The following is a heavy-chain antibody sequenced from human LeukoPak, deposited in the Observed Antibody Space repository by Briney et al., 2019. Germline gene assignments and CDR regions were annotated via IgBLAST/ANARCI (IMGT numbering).Heavy chain of an antibody. CDR1: GFTFDSYA. J-gene: IGHJ4*02. CDR3: ARERWQVWSQFDY. V-gene: IGHV3-23*01. Sequence: PGGSLRLSCVASGFTFDSYAMSWVRQAPGKGPEWVSVISYNGGRILYADSVKGRFTISRDNSKNTLYLQMNSLRAEDTAIYYCARERWQVWSQFDYWGQGTLVTVS. D-gene: IGHD3-10*01. CDR2: ISYNGGRI.